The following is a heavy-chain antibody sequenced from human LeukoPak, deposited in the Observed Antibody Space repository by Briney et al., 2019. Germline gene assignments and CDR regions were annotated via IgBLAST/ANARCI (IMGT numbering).Heavy chain of an antibody. Sequence: PGGSLRLSCAASGFTFSSYAMHWVRQAPGKGLEWVAVISYDGSNKYYADSVKGRFTISRDNSKNTLYLQMNSLRAEDTAVYYCARDSSGYSAEYLQHWGQGTLVTVSS. D-gene: IGHD3-22*01. J-gene: IGHJ1*01. CDR2: ISYDGSNK. CDR3: ARDSSGYSAEYLQH. CDR1: GFTFSSYA. V-gene: IGHV3-30-3*01.